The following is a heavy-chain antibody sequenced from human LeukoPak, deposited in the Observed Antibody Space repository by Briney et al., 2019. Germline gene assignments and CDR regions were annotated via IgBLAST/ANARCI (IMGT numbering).Heavy chain of an antibody. CDR3: AKDLKAGDGIWLSDC. Sequence: PGGSLRLSCAASGFTFSNYAMMWVRQAPGKGLEWVSGIHGVGGSPYYADAVKGRFSISRDNSRNTLYLQMNSLRAEDTAVYYCAKDLKAGDGIWLSDCWGQGTLVTVSS. D-gene: IGHD3-22*01. CDR1: GFTFSNYA. J-gene: IGHJ4*02. V-gene: IGHV3-23*01. CDR2: IHGVGGSP.